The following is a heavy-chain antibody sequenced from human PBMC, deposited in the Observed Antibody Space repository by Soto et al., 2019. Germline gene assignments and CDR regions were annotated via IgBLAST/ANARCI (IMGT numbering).Heavy chain of an antibody. J-gene: IGHJ4*02. D-gene: IGHD3-3*01. V-gene: IGHV4-34*01. CDR2: ISHSGTT. Sequence: PLETLSLTCAVYGGSFRGYYWSWIRQPPGKCLEWIGEISHSGTTNSNPSLKSRVTISVDTSKNQFSLKLSSVTAADTAMYYCARASPPNYDFWSGYEPNYFDYWGQGXLVTVYS. CDR3: ARASPPNYDFWSGYEPNYFDY. CDR1: GGSFRGYY.